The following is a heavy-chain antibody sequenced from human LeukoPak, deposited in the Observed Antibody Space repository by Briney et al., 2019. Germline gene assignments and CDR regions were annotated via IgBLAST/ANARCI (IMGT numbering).Heavy chain of an antibody. Sequence: GGSLRLSCAASGFTFSKAWMSWVRQAPGKGLEWVARIKTKSQGGTRDYAVHVKGRFAISRDDSEDRLYRQMNSLKSEDTAVYYCTVGRGNSDTDYWGQGTLVTVSS. CDR2: IKTKSQGGTR. CDR1: GFTFSKAW. CDR3: TVGRGNSDTDY. J-gene: IGHJ4*02. D-gene: IGHD6-13*01. V-gene: IGHV3-15*05.